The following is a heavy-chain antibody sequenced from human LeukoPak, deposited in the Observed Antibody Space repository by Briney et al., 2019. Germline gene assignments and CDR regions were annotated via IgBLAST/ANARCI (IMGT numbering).Heavy chain of an antibody. J-gene: IGHJ4*02. CDR3: ASSEDSSGWNALDY. Sequence: GGSLRLSCAASGFAFSNYWTHWVRQAPGKGPVWVSRIKNDGSITNYADSVKGRFTISRDNAKNTLYLQMNSLRAEDTAVYYCASSEDSSGWNALDYWGQGTLVTVSS. D-gene: IGHD6-19*01. V-gene: IGHV3-74*01. CDR2: IKNDGSIT. CDR1: GFAFSNYW.